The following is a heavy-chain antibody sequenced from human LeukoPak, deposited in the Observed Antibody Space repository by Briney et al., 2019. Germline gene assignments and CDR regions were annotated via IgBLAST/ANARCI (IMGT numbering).Heavy chain of an antibody. CDR2: ISYDGSNN. D-gene: IGHD3-16*01. CDR3: ARGGRYAYFLDY. CDR1: GFTFSSYA. V-gene: IGHV3-30-3*01. Sequence: GGSLRLSCAASGFTFSSYAMHWVRQAPGKGLEWVAFISYDGSNNYYADSVKGRFTISRDNSKNTLYLQMNSLRAEDTAVYYCARGGRYAYFLDYWGQGTLVTVSS. J-gene: IGHJ4*02.